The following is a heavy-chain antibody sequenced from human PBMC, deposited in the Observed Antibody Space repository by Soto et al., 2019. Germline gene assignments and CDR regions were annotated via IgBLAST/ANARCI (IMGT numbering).Heavy chain of an antibody. V-gene: IGHV1-18*01. D-gene: IGHD2-8*01. CDR1: GYTFTSYG. Sequence: QVQLVQSGAEVKKPGASVKVSCKASGYTFTSYGVNWVRQTPGQGLEWMGWIRSYNNSTNYAQKLQGRVTMTTDTSTNTAYMELRSLRSDDTAVYYCARHGNGDDYWGQGTLVTVSS. CDR3: ARHGNGDDY. J-gene: IGHJ4*02. CDR2: IRSYNNST.